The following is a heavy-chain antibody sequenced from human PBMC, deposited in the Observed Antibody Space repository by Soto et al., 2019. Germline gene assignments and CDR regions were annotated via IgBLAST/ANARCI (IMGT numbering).Heavy chain of an antibody. D-gene: IGHD5-12*01. V-gene: IGHV1-24*01. Sequence: ASVKVSCKVSGYTLTELSMHWVRQAPGKGLEWMGGFDPGDGETIYAQKFQGRVTMTEDTSTDTAYMELSMLRSEDTAVYYCATLLWDGYNYHWGQGTLVTVSS. CDR1: GYTLTELS. CDR3: ATLLWDGYNYH. CDR2: FDPGDGET. J-gene: IGHJ5*02.